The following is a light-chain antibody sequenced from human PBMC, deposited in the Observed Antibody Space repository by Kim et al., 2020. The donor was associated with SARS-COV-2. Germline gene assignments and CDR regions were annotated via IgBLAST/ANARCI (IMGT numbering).Light chain of an antibody. CDR3: QTYDSSLSGYYV. CDR1: SSNSGAGYD. CDR2: GNT. V-gene: IGLV1-40*01. J-gene: IGLJ1*01. Sequence: VTLSCTGSSSNSGAGYDVHWYQQLPGTAPKLLIYGNTNRPSGVPDRFSGSKSGTSASLAISGLQAEDEADYYCQTYDSSLSGYYVFGTGTKVTVL.